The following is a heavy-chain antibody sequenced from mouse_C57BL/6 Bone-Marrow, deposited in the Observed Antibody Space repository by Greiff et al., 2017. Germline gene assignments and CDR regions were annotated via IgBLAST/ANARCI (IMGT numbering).Heavy chain of an antibody. J-gene: IGHJ3*01. CDR1: GYTFTSYW. V-gene: IGHV1-69*01. CDR2: IDPSDSYT. D-gene: IGHD2-2*01. Sequence: QVQLQQPGAELVMPGASVKLSCKASGYTFTSYWMHWVKQRPGQGLEWIGEIDPSDSYTNYNQKFKGKSTLTVDKSSSTAYMQLSSLTSEDSAVYYCARGWLPFAYWGQWTLVTVSA. CDR3: ARGWLPFAY.